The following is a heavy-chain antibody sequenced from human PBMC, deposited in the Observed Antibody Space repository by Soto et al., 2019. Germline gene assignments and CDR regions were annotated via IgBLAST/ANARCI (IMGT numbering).Heavy chain of an antibody. D-gene: IGHD6-19*01. CDR2: VYYSGTT. Sequence: QLVLQESGPGLVKSSETLSLTCSVSGGSISSSSYYWNWIRQSPGKGLAWIGSVYYSGTTYYNPSLKGRVTISVDTYNQFSLRLSSVTAADTAYYFCARRPMIGPVAENAFDIWGQGTRVTVSS. CDR3: ARRPMIGPVAENAFDI. CDR1: GGSISSSSYY. J-gene: IGHJ3*02. V-gene: IGHV4-39*01.